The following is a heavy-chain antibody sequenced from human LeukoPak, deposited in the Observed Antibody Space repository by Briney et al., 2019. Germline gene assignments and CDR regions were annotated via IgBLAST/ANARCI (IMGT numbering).Heavy chain of an antibody. D-gene: IGHD2-15*01. CDR1: GYTFTSYA. V-gene: IGHV1-3*01. CDR3: ARDWVPRSSVVAATGY. J-gene: IGHJ4*02. CDR2: INAGNGNT. Sequence: ASVKVSCMASGYTFTSYAMHWVRQAPGQRLEWMGWINAGNGNTKYSQKFQGRVTITRDTSASTAYMELSSLRSEDTAVYYCARDWVPRSSVVAATGYWGQGTLVTVSS.